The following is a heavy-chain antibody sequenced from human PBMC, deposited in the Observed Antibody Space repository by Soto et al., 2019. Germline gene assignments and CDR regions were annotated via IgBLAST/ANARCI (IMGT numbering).Heavy chain of an antibody. V-gene: IGHV1-69*01. Sequence: QVQLVQSGAEVKKPGSSVKVSCKASGGTFSSYAISWVRQAPGQGLEWMGGIIPIFGTANYAQKFQGRVTITADEYTHTAYMELSSLRSEDTAVYYCARSAYYGSGTPEAYYGMDVWGQGTTVTVSS. CDR2: IIPIFGTA. J-gene: IGHJ6*02. CDR1: GGTFSSYA. CDR3: ARSAYYGSGTPEAYYGMDV. D-gene: IGHD3-10*01.